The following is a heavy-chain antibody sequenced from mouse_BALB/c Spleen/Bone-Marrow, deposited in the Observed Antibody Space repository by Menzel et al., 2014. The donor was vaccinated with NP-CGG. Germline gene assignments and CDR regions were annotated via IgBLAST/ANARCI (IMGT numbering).Heavy chain of an antibody. V-gene: IGHV7-3*02. CDR2: IRNKANGYST. D-gene: IGHD1-2*01. CDR1: GFTFTDYY. J-gene: IGHJ2*01. Sequence: VQLQQSGGGLVQPGGSLRLSCATSGFTFTDYYMSWVRQPPGKALEWLGFIRNKANGYSTEYSASVKGQFTISRDNSKRILYLQMNPLSAEDSACYYCPRDIGRLLFDYWGQGTTRTVSS. CDR3: PRDIGRLLFDY.